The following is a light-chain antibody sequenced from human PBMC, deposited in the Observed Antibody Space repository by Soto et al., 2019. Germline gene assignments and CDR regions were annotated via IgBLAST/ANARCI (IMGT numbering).Light chain of an antibody. CDR1: QCLLHSNGYSY. CDR3: MQTLQTPYT. Sequence: DIVMTQSPLSLPVIPGEPASISCKSSQCLLHSNGYSYLDWYLQKPGQSPQVLMYLGSNRASGVPDRFSGSGSGTDFTLKISRVEAEDVGNYYCMQTLQTPYTFGQGTKVDIK. CDR2: LGS. V-gene: IGKV2-28*01. J-gene: IGKJ2*01.